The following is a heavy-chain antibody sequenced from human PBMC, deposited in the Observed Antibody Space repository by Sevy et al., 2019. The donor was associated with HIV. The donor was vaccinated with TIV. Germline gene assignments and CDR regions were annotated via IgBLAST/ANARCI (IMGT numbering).Heavy chain of an antibody. D-gene: IGHD2-2*01. CDR3: AKDKIVVVPADPAYYFDY. Sequence: GGSLRLSCAASGFTFSSYGMHWVRQAPGKGLEWVAFIRYDGSNKYYADSVKGRFTISRDNSKNTLYLQMNSLRAEDTAVYYCAKDKIVVVPADPAYYFDYWGQGTLVTVSS. CDR2: IRYDGSNK. CDR1: GFTFSSYG. V-gene: IGHV3-30*02. J-gene: IGHJ4*02.